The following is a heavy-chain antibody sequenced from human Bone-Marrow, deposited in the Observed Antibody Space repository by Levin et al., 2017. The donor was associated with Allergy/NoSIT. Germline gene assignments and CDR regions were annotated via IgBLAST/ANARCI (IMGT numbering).Heavy chain of an antibody. CDR1: GFTFRDFA. CDR2: ISYDGGNK. J-gene: IGHJ4*02. V-gene: IGHV3-30-3*01. CDR3: GRQGMSRSWLSPGEY. D-gene: IGHD3-10*01. Sequence: QTGGSLRLSCVPSGFTFRDFAMNWVRVVPGKRLEWVAVISYDGGNKYYADSVRGRFSISRDNPKNTLYLHMDSLTTEDTAMYYCGRQGMSRSWLSPGEYWGQGTLVTVSS.